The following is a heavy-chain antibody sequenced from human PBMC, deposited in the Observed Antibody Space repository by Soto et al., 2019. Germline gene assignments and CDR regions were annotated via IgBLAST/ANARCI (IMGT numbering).Heavy chain of an antibody. D-gene: IGHD4-4*01. CDR1: GYTFSSYA. CDR3: ASSYSNYALIDYYYGMNV. J-gene: IGHJ6*02. Sequence: QVQLVQSGAEVKKPGASVKVSCKASGYTFSSYAMHWVRQAPGQRLEWMGWINAGNGNTKYSQKFQVRVTITRDTSASTAYMELSSLRSEDTAVYYCASSYSNYALIDYYYGMNVWGQGTTVTATS. CDR2: INAGNGNT. V-gene: IGHV1-3*01.